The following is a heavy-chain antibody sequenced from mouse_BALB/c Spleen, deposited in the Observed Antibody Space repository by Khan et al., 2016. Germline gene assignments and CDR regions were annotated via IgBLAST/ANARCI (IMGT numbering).Heavy chain of an antibody. Sequence: EVKLLESGPSLVKPSQTLSLTCSVTGDSITSGYWNWIRKFPGNKLEYMGYISYSGSTYYNPSLKSRISITRDTSKNQYYLQLNSVTTEDTATYYCARGGSGYAWFAYWGQGTLVTVSA. J-gene: IGHJ3*01. D-gene: IGHD3-1*01. CDR2: ISYSGST. CDR1: GDSITSGY. CDR3: ARGGSGYAWFAY. V-gene: IGHV3-8*02.